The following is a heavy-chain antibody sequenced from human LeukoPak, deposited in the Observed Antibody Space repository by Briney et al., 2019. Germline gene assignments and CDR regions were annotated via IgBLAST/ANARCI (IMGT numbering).Heavy chain of an antibody. CDR2: VRYGGST. J-gene: IGHJ4*02. D-gene: IGHD3-16*01. Sequence: SETLSLTCTVSGGSISSNYWSWIRQPPGKGLEWIGYVRYGGSTNYNPSLKSRVTISVDTSKNQFSLKLSSVTAAYTAVYYCARDVTPATVWGQGTLVAVS. CDR3: ARDVTPATV. V-gene: IGHV4-59*01. CDR1: GGSISSNY.